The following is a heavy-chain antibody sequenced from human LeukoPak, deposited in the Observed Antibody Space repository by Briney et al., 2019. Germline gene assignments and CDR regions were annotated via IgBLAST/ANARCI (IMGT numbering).Heavy chain of an antibody. CDR2: IYYTGST. D-gene: IGHD5-24*01. CDR3: ARASVEMATIRAFYFDY. Sequence: PSETLSLTCTVSGGSINTYWSWIRQPPGKGLEWIGYIYYTGSTNYNPSLKSRVTISVDTSKNQFSLKLSSVTAADTAVYYCARASVEMATIRAFYFDYWGQGTLVTVSS. V-gene: IGHV4-59*01. J-gene: IGHJ4*02. CDR1: GGSINTY.